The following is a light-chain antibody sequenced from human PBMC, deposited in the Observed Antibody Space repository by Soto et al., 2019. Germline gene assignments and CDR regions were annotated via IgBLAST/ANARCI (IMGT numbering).Light chain of an antibody. Sequence: EIVLPQSPATLSVSPGGTVTPSCRASQSVSSNLAWYQQQLGQPPRLLIYRASSRATGIPARFSGSGSGPEFTLTISSLQSEDFALYYCHQYENWPQTFGQGTKVDIK. J-gene: IGKJ1*01. V-gene: IGKV3-15*01. CDR1: QSVSSN. CDR2: RAS. CDR3: HQYENWPQT.